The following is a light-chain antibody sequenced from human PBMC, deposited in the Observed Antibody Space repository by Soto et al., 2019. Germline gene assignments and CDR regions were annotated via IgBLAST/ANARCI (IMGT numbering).Light chain of an antibody. V-gene: IGLV2-8*01. CDR2: EVN. J-gene: IGLJ1*01. CDR3: SSYAGSSNV. Sequence: QSALTQPPSASGSPGQSVTISCSGTSSDIGDYDYVSWYQQHPGKVPKLIISEVNMRPSGVPDRFSASKSGNTASLTVSGLQAEDEAHYYCSSYAGSSNVFGTGTKLTVL. CDR1: SSDIGDYDY.